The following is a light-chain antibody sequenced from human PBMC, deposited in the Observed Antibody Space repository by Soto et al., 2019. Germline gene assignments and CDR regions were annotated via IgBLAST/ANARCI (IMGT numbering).Light chain of an antibody. J-gene: IGLJ2*01. Sequence: QSVLTQPPSVSGAPGQTVTISCSGTNANLGTGYDVHWYRQVPGTAPKLLLYDNDNRPSGVPDRFSGSRSGTSASLAITGLQVDDEGDYYCQSYDSRLSTVVFGGGTKLTVL. CDR2: DND. CDR1: NANLGTGYD. CDR3: QSYDSRLSTVV. V-gene: IGLV1-40*01.